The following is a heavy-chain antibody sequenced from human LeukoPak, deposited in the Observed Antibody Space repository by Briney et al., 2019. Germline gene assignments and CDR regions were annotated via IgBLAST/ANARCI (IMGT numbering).Heavy chain of an antibody. CDR3: ARGQGAAAPVDY. D-gene: IGHD6-13*01. CDR1: GDSLSSIAYY. V-gene: IGHV4-39*07. J-gene: IGHJ4*02. CDR2: IYYSGST. Sequence: SETLSLTCAVSGDSLSSIAYYWGWIRQPPGRGLEWIGNIYYSGSTNYNPSLKSRVTISVDTSKNQFSLKLSSVTAADTAVYYCARGQGAAAPVDYWGQGTLVTVSS.